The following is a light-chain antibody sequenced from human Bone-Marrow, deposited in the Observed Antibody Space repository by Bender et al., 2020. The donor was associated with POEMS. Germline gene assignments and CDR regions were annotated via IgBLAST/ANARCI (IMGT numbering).Light chain of an antibody. CDR1: SSNIGAHA. CDR2: SSH. CDR3: AVWDDSLNGWV. Sequence: QSVLTQPPSASGTPGQRVTISCSGGSSNIGAHAVNWYQHLPGTAPKLLIYSSHRRPSEVPDRFSGSKSGNTAYLTISGLQPEDEADYYCAVWDDSLNGWVFGGGTKLTVL. J-gene: IGLJ3*02. V-gene: IGLV1-44*01.